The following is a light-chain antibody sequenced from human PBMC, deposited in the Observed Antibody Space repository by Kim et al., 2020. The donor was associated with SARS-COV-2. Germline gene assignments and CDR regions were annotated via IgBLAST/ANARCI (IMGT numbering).Light chain of an antibody. CDR3: QQSYSTLPLS. CDR2: AAS. Sequence: DIQMTQSPSSLSASVGDTVTISCRASQSIHTYLNWYQHKPGQAPKVLISAASTLQSGVPSRFRGSGSETDFTLTISSLQPEDFATYYCQQSYSTLPLSFGGGTKVEI. J-gene: IGKJ4*01. CDR1: QSIHTY. V-gene: IGKV1-39*01.